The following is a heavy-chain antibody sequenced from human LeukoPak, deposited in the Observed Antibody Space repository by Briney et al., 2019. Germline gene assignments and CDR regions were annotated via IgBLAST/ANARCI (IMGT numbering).Heavy chain of an antibody. V-gene: IGHV1-3*01. CDR3: AREHDVLTGFGFDY. J-gene: IGHJ4*02. CDR2: INVATGNT. Sequence: ASVKVSCKASGYTFNTYAMQWVRQAPGQRLEWLGWINVATGNTKYSQKFQDRLTISRDTSASIAYMELSRLRSEDTAVYFCAREHDVLTGFGFDYWGRGTPVTVSS. D-gene: IGHD3-9*01. CDR1: GYTFNTYA.